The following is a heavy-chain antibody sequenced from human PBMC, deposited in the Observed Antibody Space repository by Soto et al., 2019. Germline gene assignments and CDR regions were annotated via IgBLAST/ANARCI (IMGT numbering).Heavy chain of an antibody. V-gene: IGHV3-9*01. CDR1: GFTFDDYA. CDR3: AKGSPHSSSWTFDY. CDR2: ISWNSGII. D-gene: IGHD6-13*01. Sequence: GGSLRLSCAASGFTFDDYAMYWVREAPGKGLEWVSGISWNSGIIGYADSVKGRFTISRDNAKNSLYLQMNSLRPEDTALYYCAKGSPHSSSWTFDYWGQGTLVTVSS. J-gene: IGHJ4*02.